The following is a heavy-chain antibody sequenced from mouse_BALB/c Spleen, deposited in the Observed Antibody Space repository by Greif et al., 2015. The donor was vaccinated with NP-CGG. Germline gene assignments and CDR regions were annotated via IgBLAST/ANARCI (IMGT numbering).Heavy chain of an antibody. CDR2: SRNKANDYTT. CDR1: GFTFSDFY. Sequence: EVKVVESGGGLVQPGGSLRLSCATSGFTFSDFYMEWVRQPPGKRLEWIAASRNKANDYTTEYSASVKGRFIVSGDTSQSILYLQMNALRAGDTAIYYCARDDGYWYFDVWGAGTTVTVSS. J-gene: IGHJ1*01. V-gene: IGHV7-1*02. D-gene: IGHD1-1*02. CDR3: ARDDGYWYFDV.